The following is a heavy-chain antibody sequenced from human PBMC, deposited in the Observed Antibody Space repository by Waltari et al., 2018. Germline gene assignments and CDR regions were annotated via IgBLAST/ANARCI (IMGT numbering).Heavy chain of an antibody. V-gene: IGHV4-59*01. D-gene: IGHD6-13*01. J-gene: IGHJ4*02. CDR2: IYYSGST. CDR3: ARSGSSWYFY. Sequence: QVQLQESGPGLVKPSETLSLPCTVPGGSISSYYWSWIRQPPGKGLEWIGYIYYSGSTNYNPSLKSRVTISVDTSKNQFSLKLSSVTAADTAVYYCARSGSSWYFYWGQGTLVTVSS. CDR1: GGSISSYY.